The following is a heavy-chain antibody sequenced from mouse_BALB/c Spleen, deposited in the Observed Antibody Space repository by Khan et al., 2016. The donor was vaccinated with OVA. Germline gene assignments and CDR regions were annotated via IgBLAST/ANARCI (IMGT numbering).Heavy chain of an antibody. CDR3: ARQPYHHWTVMDY. Sequence: VQLQESGPGLVAPSQSLSITCTISGFSLTDYGVHWVRQPPGKGLEWLVLMWGDGSTTYNSALKTRRTISKDNSKSQAFFKMNSLRTYATAMYFCARQPYHHWTVMDYWGQGSSFTVSS. CDR1: GFSLTDYG. J-gene: IGHJ4*01. D-gene: IGHD3-3*01. CDR2: MWGDGST. V-gene: IGHV2-6-1*01.